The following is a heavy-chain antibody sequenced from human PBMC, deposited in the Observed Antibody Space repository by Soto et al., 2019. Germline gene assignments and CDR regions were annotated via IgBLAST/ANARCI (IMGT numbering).Heavy chain of an antibody. Sequence: EVQLVESGGGLVQPGRSLRLSCAASGFTFDDYAMHWVRQAPGKGLEWVSGISWNSGSIGYADSVKGRFTISRDNAKNSLYLQMNSLRAEVTALYYCAKDNYYYGMDVWGQGTTVTVSS. J-gene: IGHJ6*02. CDR2: ISWNSGSI. V-gene: IGHV3-9*01. CDR3: AKDNYYYGMDV. CDR1: GFTFDDYA.